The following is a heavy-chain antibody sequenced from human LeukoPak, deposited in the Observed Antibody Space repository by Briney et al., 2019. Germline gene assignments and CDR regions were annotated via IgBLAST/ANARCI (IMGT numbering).Heavy chain of an antibody. CDR3: ARVPKQYYFDY. CDR1: GFTFSSYS. J-gene: IGHJ4*02. Sequence: GGSLRLSCAASGFTFSSYSMNWVRQAPGKGLEWVSSISSSSSYIYYADSVKGRFTISRDNAKNSLYLQMNSLRAEDTAVYYCARVPKQYYFDYWGQGTLVTVSS. CDR2: ISSSSSYI. D-gene: IGHD4-11*01. V-gene: IGHV3-21*01.